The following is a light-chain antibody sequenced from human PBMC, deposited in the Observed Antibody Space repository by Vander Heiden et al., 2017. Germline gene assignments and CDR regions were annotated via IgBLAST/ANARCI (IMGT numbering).Light chain of an antibody. CDR2: DVS. CDR3: SSYTSSSTWV. Sequence: QSALTQPASVSGSPGQSVTISCTGTSSDVGGYNYVSWYQQHTGKAPILMMYDVSNRPSGLSNRFSGSKSGNTASLTISGLQAEDEADYYCSSYTSSSTWVFGGGTKLTVL. V-gene: IGLV2-14*01. J-gene: IGLJ3*02. CDR1: SSDVGGYNY.